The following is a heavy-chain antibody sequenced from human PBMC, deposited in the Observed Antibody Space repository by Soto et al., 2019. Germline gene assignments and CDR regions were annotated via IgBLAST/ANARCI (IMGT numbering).Heavy chain of an antibody. Sequence: ASVKVSCKASGYTFTSYDINWVRQATGQGLEWMGWMNPNSGNTGYAQKFQGRVTMTRNTSISTAYMELSSLRSEDTAVYYCARGNYGGNAVFGSYYYYGMDVWGQGTTVTVSS. CDR3: ARGNYGGNAVFGSYYYYGMDV. CDR1: GYTFTSYD. V-gene: IGHV1-8*01. CDR2: MNPNSGNT. D-gene: IGHD4-17*01. J-gene: IGHJ6*02.